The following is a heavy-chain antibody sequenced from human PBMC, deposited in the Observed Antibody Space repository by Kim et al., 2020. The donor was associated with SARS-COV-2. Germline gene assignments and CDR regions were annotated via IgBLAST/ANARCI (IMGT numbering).Heavy chain of an antibody. V-gene: IGHV2-70*11. CDR3: TRLRCDCSSTSCPAAYFDF. CDR2: IDWDNDK. J-gene: IGHJ4*02. CDR1: GFSLNTRGMC. D-gene: IGHD2-2*01. Sequence: SGPTLVNPTQTLILTCTFSGFSLNTRGMCVSWIRQPPGKALEWLARIDWDNDKYYTTSLRTRLTIPKDTSKNQVVLTMTNMDPVDTATYYCTRLRCDCSSTSCPAAYFDFWGPGAPGTVSS.